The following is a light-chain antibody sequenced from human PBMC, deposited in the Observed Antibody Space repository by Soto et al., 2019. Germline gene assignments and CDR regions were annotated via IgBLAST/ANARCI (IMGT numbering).Light chain of an antibody. Sequence: DIPMTQSPSSLSAFVGDRVTITCRASQSISTYLNWYQQKPGKAPNLLIYATSDLQSGVSSRFSGNGSGTDFTLTIDSLQPEDVATYYCQQSHSTLYTFGQGTRLEIK. CDR3: QQSHSTLYT. CDR2: ATS. J-gene: IGKJ2*01. CDR1: QSISTY. V-gene: IGKV1-39*01.